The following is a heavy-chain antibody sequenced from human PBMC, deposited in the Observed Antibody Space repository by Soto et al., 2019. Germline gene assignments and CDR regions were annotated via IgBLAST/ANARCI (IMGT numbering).Heavy chain of an antibody. CDR1: GYTFTNYG. V-gene: IGHV1-18*04. D-gene: IGHD3-3*01. CDR2: ISAYNGNT. Sequence: QVQLVQSGAEVKKPGASVKVSCKASGYTFTNYGISWVRQAPGQGLEWMGWISAYNGNTNYAQNLQGRVTMTTATSTSTAYIELRSPRSDDTAVYYCARVDVSRFLGWLIWGEGTLVTVSS. J-gene: IGHJ4*02. CDR3: ARVDVSRFLGWLI.